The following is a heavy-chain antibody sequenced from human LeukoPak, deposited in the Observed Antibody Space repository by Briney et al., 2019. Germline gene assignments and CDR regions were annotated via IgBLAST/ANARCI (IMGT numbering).Heavy chain of an antibody. CDR3: ATGLLTGYYNGY. Sequence: GRSLRLSCAASGFTFSSYGMHWVRQAPGKGLEWVAVISYDGSNKYYADSVKGRFTISRDNSKNTLYLQMNSLRAEDTAVYYCATGLLTGYYNGYWGQGTLVTVSS. CDR2: ISYDGSNK. J-gene: IGHJ4*02. D-gene: IGHD3-9*01. CDR1: GFTFSSYG. V-gene: IGHV3-30*03.